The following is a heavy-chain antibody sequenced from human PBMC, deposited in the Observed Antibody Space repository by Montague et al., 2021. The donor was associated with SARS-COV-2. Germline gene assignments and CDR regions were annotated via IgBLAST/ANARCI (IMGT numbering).Heavy chain of an antibody. D-gene: IGHD2-2*01. CDR2: ISYAGRT. CDR3: ARQLPSYCSTSKCYHYYFDV. J-gene: IGHJ4*02. V-gene: IGHV4-39*01. CDR1: GGSISSHDYY. Sequence: SETLSLTCTVSGGSISSHDYYWGWIRQSPGKGLEWIGSISYAGRTYYNPSLRSRVSFSMDTSKNHFSLSLNSVTAADTAVYFCARQLPSYCSTSKCYHYYFDVWGQGTLVTVSS.